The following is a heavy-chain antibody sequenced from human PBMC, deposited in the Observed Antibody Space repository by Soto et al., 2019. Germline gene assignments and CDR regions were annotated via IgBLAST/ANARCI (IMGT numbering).Heavy chain of an antibody. CDR2: ISSSGKYI. Sequence: GGSLRLSCSGSGFTFSNYTLNWVRQAPGKGMEWVSSISSSGKYIYYADSVKGRFTISRDNAENSLYLQVNSLSAEDTAVYYCARVPDIVTVVYPWDVWGQGTTVTVSS. D-gene: IGHD2-8*02. J-gene: IGHJ6*02. V-gene: IGHV3-21*01. CDR1: GFTFSNYT. CDR3: ARVPDIVTVVYPWDV.